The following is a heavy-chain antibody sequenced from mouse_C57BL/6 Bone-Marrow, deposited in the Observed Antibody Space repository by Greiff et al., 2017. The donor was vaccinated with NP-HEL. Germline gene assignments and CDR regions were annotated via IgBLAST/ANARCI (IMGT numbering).Heavy chain of an antibody. CDR3: ARQGFVTTVVENWYFEV. Sequence: QVQLQQPGAELVRPGSSVKLSCKASGYTFTSYWMHWVKQRPIQGLEWIGNIDPSDSETHYNQKFKDKATLTVDKSSSTAYMQLSSLTSEDSAVYYCARQGFVTTVVENWYFEVWGTGTTVTVSS. CDR1: GYTFTSYW. D-gene: IGHD1-1*01. J-gene: IGHJ1*03. V-gene: IGHV1-52*01. CDR2: IDPSDSET.